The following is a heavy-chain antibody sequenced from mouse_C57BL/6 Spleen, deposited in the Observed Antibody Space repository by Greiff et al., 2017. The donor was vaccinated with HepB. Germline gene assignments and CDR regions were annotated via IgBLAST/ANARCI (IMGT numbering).Heavy chain of an antibody. CDR2: ISYSGST. J-gene: IGHJ3*01. Sequence: EVMLVESGPGMVKPSQSLSLTCTVTGYSITSGYDWHWIRHFPGNKLEWMGYISYSGSTNYNPSLKSRISITHDTSKNHFFLKLNSVTTEDTATYYCARDDYDGGGFAYWGQGTLVTVSA. V-gene: IGHV3-1*01. CDR3: ARDDYDGGGFAY. CDR1: GYSITSGYD. D-gene: IGHD2-4*01.